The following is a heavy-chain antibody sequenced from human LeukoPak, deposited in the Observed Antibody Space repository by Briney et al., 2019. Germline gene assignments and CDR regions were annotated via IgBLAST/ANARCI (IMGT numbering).Heavy chain of an antibody. CDR2: MYTSGST. D-gene: IGHD5-18*01. CDR3: ARGERIQLLFRGLFG. V-gene: IGHV4-4*07. CDR1: GGSISSFY. J-gene: IGHJ4*02. Sequence: SETLSLTCTVSGGSISSFYWSWLRQSAGKGLEWIGRMYTSGSTDYNPSLNSRVTMSVDTSKNHFFLELRSVTAADTAVYYCARGERIQLLFRGLFGWGQGTLVTVSS.